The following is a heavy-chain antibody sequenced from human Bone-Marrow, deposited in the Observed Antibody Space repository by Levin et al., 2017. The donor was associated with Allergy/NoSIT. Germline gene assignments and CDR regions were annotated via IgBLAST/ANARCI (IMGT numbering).Heavy chain of an antibody. CDR1: GYTFTNYF. CDR2: INPNSGGT. J-gene: IGHJ4*02. D-gene: IGHD2-2*01. CDR3: ARELGTSGCY. Sequence: AASVKVSCKSSGYTFTNYFIHWVRQAPGQGLEWMGWINPNSGGTHYAPKFQARVTMTTDTSISTAYMDLSRLRYDDTAVYYCARELGTSGCYWGQGTRVSVSS. V-gene: IGHV1-2*02.